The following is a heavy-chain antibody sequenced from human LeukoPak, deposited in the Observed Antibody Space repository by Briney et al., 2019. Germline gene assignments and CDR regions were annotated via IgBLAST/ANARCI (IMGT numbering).Heavy chain of an antibody. V-gene: IGHV4-59*08. J-gene: IGHJ4*02. Sequence: PSETLSLTCTVSRGSISGYYWSWIRQPPGKGLEWIGDIYYSGSTNYNPSLKSRVTISVDASKNQFSLKLSSVTAADTAVYYCARRKAAALFDYWGQGTLVTVSS. CDR2: IYYSGST. D-gene: IGHD6-13*01. CDR1: RGSISGYY. CDR3: ARRKAAALFDY.